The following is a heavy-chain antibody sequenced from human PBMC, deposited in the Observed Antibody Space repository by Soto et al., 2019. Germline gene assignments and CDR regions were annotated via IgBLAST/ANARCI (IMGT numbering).Heavy chain of an antibody. V-gene: IGHV1-18*04. CDR3: AREGYCSGGSCSWYYYYGMDV. CDR1: GYTFTSCG. Sequence: ASVKVSCKASGYTFTSCGISWVRQAPGQGLEWMGWISAYNGNTNYAQKLQGRVTMTTDTSTSTAYMELRSLRSDDTAVYYCAREGYCSGGSCSWYYYYGMDVWGQGTTVTVSS. CDR2: ISAYNGNT. D-gene: IGHD2-15*01. J-gene: IGHJ6*02.